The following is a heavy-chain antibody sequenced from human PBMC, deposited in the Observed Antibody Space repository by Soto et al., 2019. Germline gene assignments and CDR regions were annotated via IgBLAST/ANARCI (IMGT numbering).Heavy chain of an antibody. CDR2: ISVYNGNI. Sequence: ASVKVSCKASSHTLTTYGISWVRQAPGQGLEWMGWISVYNGNINYAQKFQGRVTMTTDTSTNIAYMELRSLRSDDTAVYYCARAAPPSYQLLYGWFDPWGQGTPVTVSS. J-gene: IGHJ5*02. CDR3: ARAAPPSYQLLYGWFDP. D-gene: IGHD2-2*02. V-gene: IGHV1-18*04. CDR1: SHTLTTYG.